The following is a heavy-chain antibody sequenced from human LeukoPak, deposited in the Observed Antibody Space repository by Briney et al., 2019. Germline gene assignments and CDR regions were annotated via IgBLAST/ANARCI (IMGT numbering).Heavy chain of an antibody. CDR1: GFTFSSYA. CDR3: AKDRQWLYYFDY. Sequence: PGGSLRLSCAASGFTFSSYAMSWVRQAPGKGLEWVSAISGSGGSTYYADSVKGRLTISRDNSKNTLYLQMNSLRAEDTAVYYCAKDRQWLYYFDYWGQGTLVTVSS. J-gene: IGHJ4*02. D-gene: IGHD6-19*01. CDR2: ISGSGGST. V-gene: IGHV3-23*01.